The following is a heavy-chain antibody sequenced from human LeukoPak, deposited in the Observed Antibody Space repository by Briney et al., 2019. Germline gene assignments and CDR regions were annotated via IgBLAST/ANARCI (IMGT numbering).Heavy chain of an antibody. D-gene: IGHD3-10*01. V-gene: IGHV3-7*01. CDR3: ARGKEYYGSGKD. CDR2: IKQDGSEK. CDR1: GFTLSSYW. J-gene: IGHJ4*02. Sequence: GGSLRLSCAASGFTLSSYWMSWVRRATGKGLEWVANIKQDGSEKYYVDSVKGRFTISRDNAKNSLYLQMNSLRAEDTAVYYCARGKEYYGSGKDWGQGTLVTVSS.